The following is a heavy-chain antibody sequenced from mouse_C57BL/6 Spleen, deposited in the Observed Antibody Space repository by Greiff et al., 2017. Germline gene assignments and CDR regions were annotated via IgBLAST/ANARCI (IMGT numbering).Heavy chain of an antibody. CDR1: GFTFSSYG. J-gene: IGHJ2*01. CDR3: ARHEDYYGNYFDY. V-gene: IGHV5-6*01. Sequence: EVMLVESGGDLVKPGGSLKLSCAASGFTFSSYGMSWVRQTPDKRLEWVATSSSGGSYTYYPDSVKGRFTISRDNAKNTLYLQMSSLKSEDTAMYYCARHEDYYGNYFDYWGQGTTLTVSS. D-gene: IGHD2-1*01. CDR2: SSSGGSYT.